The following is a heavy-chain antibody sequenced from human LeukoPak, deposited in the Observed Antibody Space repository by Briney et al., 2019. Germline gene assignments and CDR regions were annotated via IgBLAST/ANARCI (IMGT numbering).Heavy chain of an antibody. J-gene: IGHJ4*02. CDR2: ISGSVRST. CDR1: GFTFSSYE. CDR3: AKDQLNRFCSGGSCSITHDS. V-gene: IGHV3-23*01. Sequence: GGSLRLSCAASGFTFSSYEMNWVRQAPGQGLEWVSAISGSVRSTYYSDSVKGRFTISKDTSKNMLYLQMNSLRAEDTAIYYCAKDQLNRFCSGGSCSITHDSWGQGTLVTVSS. D-gene: IGHD2-15*01.